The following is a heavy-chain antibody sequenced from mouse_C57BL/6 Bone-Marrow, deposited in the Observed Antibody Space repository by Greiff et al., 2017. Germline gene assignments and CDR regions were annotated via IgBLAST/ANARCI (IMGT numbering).Heavy chain of an antibody. CDR2: ISSGGSYT. Sequence: EVKLVESGGDLVKPGGSLKLSCAASGFTFSSYGMSWVRQTPDKRLEWVATISSGGSYTYYPDSVKGRFTLSRDNAKNTLYLQMSSLKSEDTAMXNCAKPQLGAMDYWGQGTSVTVSS. J-gene: IGHJ4*01. D-gene: IGHD4-1*02. CDR1: GFTFSSYG. CDR3: AKPQLGAMDY. V-gene: IGHV5-6*01.